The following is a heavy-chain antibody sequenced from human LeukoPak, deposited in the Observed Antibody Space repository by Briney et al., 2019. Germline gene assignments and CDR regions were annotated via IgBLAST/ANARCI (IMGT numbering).Heavy chain of an antibody. CDR2: ISNDGSRK. CDR1: GFTLSRHG. D-gene: IGHD3-3*01. V-gene: IGHV3-30*03. Sequence: GRSLRLSCAPSGFTLSRHGMHWVRQTPGKGLEWVAIISNDGSRKYYAHSVEGRFTISRDNSKNTLYLQMDSLRAEDTAVYYCVRDRAWNYFDYWGQGTLVTVSS. CDR3: VRDRAWNYFDY. J-gene: IGHJ4*02.